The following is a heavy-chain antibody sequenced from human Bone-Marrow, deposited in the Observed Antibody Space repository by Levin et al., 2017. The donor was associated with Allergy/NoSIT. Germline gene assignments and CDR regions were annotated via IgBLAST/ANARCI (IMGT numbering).Heavy chain of an antibody. CDR3: ARGGYCSSTSCYYDAFDI. CDR1: GFTFSSYS. CDR2: ISSSSSYI. D-gene: IGHD2-2*01. J-gene: IGHJ3*02. Sequence: GESLKISCAASGFTFSSYSMNWVRQAPGKGLEWVSSISSSSSYIYYADSVKGRFTISRDNAKNSLYLQMNSLRAEDTAVYYCARGGYCSSTSCYYDAFDIWGQGTMVTVSS. V-gene: IGHV3-21*01.